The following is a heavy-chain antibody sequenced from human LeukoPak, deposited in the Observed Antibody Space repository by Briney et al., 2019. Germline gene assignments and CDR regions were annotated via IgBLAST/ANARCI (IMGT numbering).Heavy chain of an antibody. CDR2: INWNGGST. J-gene: IGHJ3*01. V-gene: IGHV3-20*04. D-gene: IGHD5-18*01. CDR3: AGLHGGYVDTATLGAFDV. CDR1: RFPYEEYD. Sequence: PGGSLRLSCAASRFPYEEYDMIWVRQAPGKGLEWVSGINWNGGSTGYADSVKGRFTISRDNAKNSLYLQMNSLRAEDTALYYCAGLHGGYVDTATLGAFDVWGQGTMVTVSS.